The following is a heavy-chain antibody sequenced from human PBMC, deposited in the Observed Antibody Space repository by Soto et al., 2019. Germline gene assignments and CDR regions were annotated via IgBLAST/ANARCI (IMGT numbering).Heavy chain of an antibody. CDR1: GGSIRSYY. D-gene: IGHD5-12*01. J-gene: IGHJ4*02. CDR2: IQYSGSA. Sequence: LSLTCTVSGGSIRSYYWNWIRQPPGKGLEWIGYIQYSGSASYHPSLKSRVTISVDTSKNQFSLKLSSVTAADTAVYYCASVEASARNLAPYFLDYWGQGTLVTVSS. CDR3: ASVEASARNLAPYFLDY. V-gene: IGHV4-59*01.